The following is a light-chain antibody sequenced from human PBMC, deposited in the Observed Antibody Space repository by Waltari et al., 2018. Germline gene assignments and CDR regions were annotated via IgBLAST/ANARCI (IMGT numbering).Light chain of an antibody. V-gene: IGLV2-14*01. Sequence: QSALTQPASVSGSPGQSITISCTGTSGDIGGYNYVSWYQQYPGNAPKLIISEVTNRPSGVSDRFSGSKSGNTASLTISGLRTEDEGDYYCSSYTNINTWVFGGGTKLTVL. CDR1: SGDIGGYNY. CDR2: EVT. CDR3: SSYTNINTWV. J-gene: IGLJ3*02.